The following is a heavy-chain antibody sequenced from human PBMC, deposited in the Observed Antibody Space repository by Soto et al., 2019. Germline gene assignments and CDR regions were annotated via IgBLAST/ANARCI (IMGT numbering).Heavy chain of an antibody. CDR1: GYSISSGYY. J-gene: IGHJ3*02. CDR3: ARADSFDAFDI. D-gene: IGHD3-22*01. Sequence: LSLTCAVSGYSISSGYYWGWIRQPPGKGLEWIGSIYHSGSTYYNPSLKSRVTISVDTSKNQFSLKLSSVTAADTAVYYCARADSFDAFDIWGQGTMVTVSS. CDR2: IYHSGST. V-gene: IGHV4-38-2*01.